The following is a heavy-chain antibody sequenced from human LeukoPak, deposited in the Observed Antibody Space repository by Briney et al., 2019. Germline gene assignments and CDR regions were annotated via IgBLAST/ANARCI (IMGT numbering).Heavy chain of an antibody. CDR3: AKGPQTGYSN. D-gene: IGHD6-13*01. Sequence: GGSLRLSCAASGFTFSSYGMHWVRQAPGKGLEWVAVISYDGSNKYYADSVKGRFTISRDKSKNTLYLQMNSLRAEDTAVYYCAKGPQTGYSNWGQGTMVTVSS. V-gene: IGHV3-30*18. CDR1: GFTFSSYG. J-gene: IGHJ3*01. CDR2: ISYDGSNK.